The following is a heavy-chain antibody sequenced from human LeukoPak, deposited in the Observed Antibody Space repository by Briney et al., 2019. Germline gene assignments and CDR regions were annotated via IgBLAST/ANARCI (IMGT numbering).Heavy chain of an antibody. D-gene: IGHD3-10*01. CDR3: ARDVDYYDSGSREIQIHY. Sequence: GGSLRLSCEVSGFTVSSNYMSWVRQAPGKGLEWVSIIYSGGTSYYADSVKGRLTISRDNSKNTLYLQMSSLRAEDTAVYYCARDVDYYDSGSREIQIHYWGQGTLVTVSS. CDR1: GFTVSSNY. V-gene: IGHV3-66*01. CDR2: IYSGGTS. J-gene: IGHJ4*02.